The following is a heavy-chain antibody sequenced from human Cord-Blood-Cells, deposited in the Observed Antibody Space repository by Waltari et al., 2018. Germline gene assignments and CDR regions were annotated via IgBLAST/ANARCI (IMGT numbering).Heavy chain of an antibody. D-gene: IGHD3-9*01. CDR2: TYYRSKWYN. CDR1: GDSVSSNSAA. J-gene: IGHJ3*02. CDR3: ASQLEYYDILIGLMGAFDI. V-gene: IGHV6-1*01. Sequence: QVQLQQSGPGLVKPSQTLSLTCAISGDSVSSNSAAWNCTRQSPYTGLGWLGRTYYRSKWYNDYAVSVKSRITINPDTSKNQFSLQLNSVTPEDTAVYYCASQLEYYDILIGLMGAFDIWGQGTMVTVSS.